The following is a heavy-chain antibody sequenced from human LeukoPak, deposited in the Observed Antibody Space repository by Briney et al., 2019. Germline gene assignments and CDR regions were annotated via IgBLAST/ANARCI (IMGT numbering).Heavy chain of an antibody. D-gene: IGHD2-21*02. Sequence: GGSLRLSCVASGFTFSSYAMSWVRQTPGKGLEWVAGISYDGSNKYYEDSVKGRFTISRDNSKNTLHLQMNSLRAEDTAVYYCAKDFGGVTPLDFWGQGTLLTVSS. J-gene: IGHJ4*02. CDR2: ISYDGSNK. CDR1: GFTFSSYA. V-gene: IGHV3-30*18. CDR3: AKDFGGVTPLDF.